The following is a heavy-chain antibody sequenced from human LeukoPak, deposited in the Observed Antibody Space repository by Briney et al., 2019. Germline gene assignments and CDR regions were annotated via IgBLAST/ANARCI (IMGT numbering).Heavy chain of an antibody. D-gene: IGHD2-2*02. V-gene: IGHV3-48*03. Sequence: GVPLRLSCEASGFTFYTYQMNWVRHTPGKGLEGVTCICSSGSTIYYADSGKRRFTNSTDSAKNSPLLKMNSLRAGDTAVYNCARGPIPDYWGQGTLVTVSS. J-gene: IGHJ4*02. CDR3: ARGPIPDY. CDR1: GFTFYTYQ. CDR2: ICSSGSTI.